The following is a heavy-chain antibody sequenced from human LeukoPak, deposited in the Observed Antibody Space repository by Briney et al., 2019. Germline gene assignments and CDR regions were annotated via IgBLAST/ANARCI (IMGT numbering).Heavy chain of an antibody. J-gene: IGHJ6*03. V-gene: IGHV4-59*01. Sequence: SETLSLTCAVSGGSISNYYWSWIRQPPGKGLEWIGYIHYSGSANYNPSLKSRVTISLDTSKNQFSLKLSSVTAADTAVYYCARVGAAAGTYYYYYYMDVWGKGTTVTVSS. CDR3: ARVGAAAGTYYYYYYMDV. D-gene: IGHD6-13*01. CDR2: IHYSGSA. CDR1: GGSISNYY.